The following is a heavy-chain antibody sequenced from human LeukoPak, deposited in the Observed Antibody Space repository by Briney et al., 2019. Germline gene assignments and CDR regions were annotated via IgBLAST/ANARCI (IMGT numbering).Heavy chain of an antibody. V-gene: IGHV4-59*01. CDR1: DGSINDYY. CDR2: VSNSGGA. CDR3: ATYRRAGDGLRGPLHYYYYFLV. Sequence: SETLSLTCTVSDGSINDYYWTWIRQPPGKGLEWLVYVSNSGGATYNPSLKSRITISVDTSKNHFSLRVSSVTASDTAVYSCATYRRAGDGLRGPLHYYYYFLVWDKGTTVTVSS. J-gene: IGHJ6*03. D-gene: IGHD6-19*01.